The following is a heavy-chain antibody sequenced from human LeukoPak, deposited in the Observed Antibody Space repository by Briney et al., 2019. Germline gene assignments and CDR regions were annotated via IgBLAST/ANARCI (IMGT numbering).Heavy chain of an antibody. Sequence: GGSLRLSCGASGFTFSSYWMSWVRQAPGKGLEWVANIKQDGSEKYYVDSVKGRFTISRDNAKNSLYLQMNSLRDEDTAVYYCARGDYYDTSGYFIDAFDIWGQGTMVTVSS. V-gene: IGHV3-7*01. D-gene: IGHD3-22*01. CDR3: ARGDYYDTSGYFIDAFDI. CDR1: GFTFSSYW. J-gene: IGHJ3*02. CDR2: IKQDGSEK.